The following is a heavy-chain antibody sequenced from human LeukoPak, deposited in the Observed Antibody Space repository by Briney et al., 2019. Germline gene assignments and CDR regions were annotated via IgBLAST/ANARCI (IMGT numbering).Heavy chain of an antibody. V-gene: IGHV4-61*01. Sequence: SETLSLTCTVSGGSISSSSYYWSWIRQPPGKGLEWIGCIYYSGSTNYNPSLKSRVTISVDTSKNQFSLKLSSVTAADTAVYYCARGRLVVVEPQRKYYFDYWGQGTLVTVSS. D-gene: IGHD3-22*01. J-gene: IGHJ4*02. CDR3: ARGRLVVVEPQRKYYFDY. CDR2: IYYSGST. CDR1: GGSISSSSYY.